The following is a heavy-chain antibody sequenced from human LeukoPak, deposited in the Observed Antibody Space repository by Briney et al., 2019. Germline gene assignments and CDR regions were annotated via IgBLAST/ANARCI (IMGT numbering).Heavy chain of an antibody. V-gene: IGHV4-39*01. CDR1: GGSLSSSSYY. CDR2: IYYSGST. CDR3: ARGIGDYDSSGGDY. D-gene: IGHD3-22*01. Sequence: SETLSLTCTVSGGSLSSSSYYWGWIRQPPGKGLEWIGSIYYSGSTYYNPSLKSRVTISVDTSKNQFSLKLSSVTAADTAVYYCARGIGDYDSSGGDYWGQGTLVAVSS. J-gene: IGHJ4*02.